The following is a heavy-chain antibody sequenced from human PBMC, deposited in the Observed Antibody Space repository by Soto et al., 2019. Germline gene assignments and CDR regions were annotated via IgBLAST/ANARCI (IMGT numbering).Heavy chain of an antibody. CDR3: TRGGDPYKTGH. CDR2: IYYSGST. V-gene: IGHV4-61*01. J-gene: IGHJ4*02. D-gene: IGHD2-21*01. CDR1: GGSFNSGSYC. Sequence: SETLSLTCTVSGGSFNSGSYCWSWIRQHPGKGLEWIGYIYYSGSTNYNPSLKGRVPMSVDTSKNQFSLKLTSVNTADTAIYYCTRGGDPYKTGHWGQGTLVTVSS.